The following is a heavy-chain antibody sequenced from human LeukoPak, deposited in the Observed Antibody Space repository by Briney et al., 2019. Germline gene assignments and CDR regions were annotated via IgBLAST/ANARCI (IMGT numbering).Heavy chain of an antibody. J-gene: IGHJ4*02. CDR3: VRDLGNWDIDY. D-gene: IGHD7-27*01. V-gene: IGHV4-30-2*01. CDR2: IYHIGNT. CDR1: GGSISSGSYS. Sequence: SQTLSLTCAVSGGSISSGSYSWSWIRQPPGKGLEWIGYIYHIGNTYYNPSLKSRVTISKDTSRNQFSLKLSSVTAADTAVYYCVRDLGNWDIDYWGQGILVTVSS.